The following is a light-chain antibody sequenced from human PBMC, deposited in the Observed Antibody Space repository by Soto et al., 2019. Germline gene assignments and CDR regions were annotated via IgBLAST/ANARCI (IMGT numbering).Light chain of an antibody. CDR1: TSNIGNNY. V-gene: IGLV1-51*01. CDR2: DND. Sequence: QAVVTQPPSVSAAPGQRVTISCSGSTSNIGNNYVSWYQQFPGTAPKLLIYDNDKRPSGIPDRFSGSKSGTSATLGITGLQTGDEADYYCGTWDSSLSAGVFGGGTQLTVL. CDR3: GTWDSSLSAGV. J-gene: IGLJ3*02.